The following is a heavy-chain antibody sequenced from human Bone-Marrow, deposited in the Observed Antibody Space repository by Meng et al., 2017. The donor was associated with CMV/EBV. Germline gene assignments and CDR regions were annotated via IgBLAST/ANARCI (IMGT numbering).Heavy chain of an antibody. D-gene: IGHD3-10*01. Sequence: GESLKISCAASGFTFSSYGMHWVRQAPGKGLEWVAFIRYDGSNKYYADSVKGRFTISRDNSKNTLYLQMNSLRAEDTAVYYCAKDPTELLWFGFYGMDGWGQGTTVTVSS. V-gene: IGHV3-30*02. CDR2: IRYDGSNK. CDR3: AKDPTELLWFGFYGMDG. J-gene: IGHJ6*02. CDR1: GFTFSSYG.